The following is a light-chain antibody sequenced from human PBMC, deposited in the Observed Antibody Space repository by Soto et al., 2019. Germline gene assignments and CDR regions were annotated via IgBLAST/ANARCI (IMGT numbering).Light chain of an antibody. CDR1: QGISSY. V-gene: IGKV1-9*01. CDR3: QQLKSYPLT. CDR2: AAS. Sequence: IQLTQSPSSLSASVGDRVTITCRASQGISSYLAWYQQKPGKAPKVLISAASTLQSGVPSRFSGSGYGTDFTQTISSLPPEDFATYHCQQLKSYPLTFGGGTKMEIK. J-gene: IGKJ4*01.